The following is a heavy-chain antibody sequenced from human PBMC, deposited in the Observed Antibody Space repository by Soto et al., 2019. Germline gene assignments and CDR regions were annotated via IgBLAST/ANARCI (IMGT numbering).Heavy chain of an antibody. Sequence: ASVKVSCKASGYTFTGYYMHWVRQAPGQGLEWMGWINPNSGGTNYAQKFQGWVTMTRDTSISTAYMELSRLNSVTPEDTAVYYCASNTWNFVTSRDYWGQGILVTVSS. CDR2: INPNSGGT. V-gene: IGHV1-2*04. D-gene: IGHD1-7*01. J-gene: IGHJ4*02. CDR3: ASNTWNFVTSRDY. CDR1: GYTFTGYY.